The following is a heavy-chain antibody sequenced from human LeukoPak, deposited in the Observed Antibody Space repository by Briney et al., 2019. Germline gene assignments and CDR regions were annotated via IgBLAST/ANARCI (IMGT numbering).Heavy chain of an antibody. J-gene: IGHJ4*02. D-gene: IGHD3-9*01. V-gene: IGHV1-69*01. Sequence: ASVKVSCKASGGTFSSYAISWVRQAPGQGLEWMGGIIPIFGTASYAQKSQGRVTITADESTSTAYMELSSLRSEDTAVYYCARGELRYFDWPSDYFDYWGQGTLVTVSS. CDR2: IIPIFGTA. CDR1: GGTFSSYA. CDR3: ARGELRYFDWPSDYFDY.